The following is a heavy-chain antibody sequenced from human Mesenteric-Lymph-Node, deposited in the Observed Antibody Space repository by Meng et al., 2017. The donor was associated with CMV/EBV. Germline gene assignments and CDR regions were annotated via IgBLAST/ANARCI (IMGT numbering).Heavy chain of an antibody. CDR3: ARFQTYCSGGTCYEPFTY. CDR2: ISSGSSYS. V-gene: IGHV3-11*06. CDR1: FNCDDYY. D-gene: IGHD2-15*01. J-gene: IGHJ4*02. Sequence: FNCDDYYMSWIRQAPGEGLEWVSSISSGSSYSDYADSVKGRFTISRDNARNSLYLQMNTLRVEDTAVYYCARFQTYCSGGTCYEPFTYWGQGTLVTVSS.